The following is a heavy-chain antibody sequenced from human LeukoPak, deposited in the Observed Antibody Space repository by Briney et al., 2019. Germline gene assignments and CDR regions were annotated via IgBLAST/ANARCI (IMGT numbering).Heavy chain of an antibody. V-gene: IGHV3-48*03. J-gene: IGHJ4*02. CDR3: ARDENGDFSFDY. D-gene: IGHD4-17*01. CDR2: ISSSGSSI. Sequence: GGSLRLSCAASGFTFSSYEMNWVRQAPGKGREWASYISSSGSSIYYADSVKGRFTISRDNAKNSLYLQMNSLRAEDTAIYYCARDENGDFSFDYWGQGTLVTVSS. CDR1: GFTFSSYE.